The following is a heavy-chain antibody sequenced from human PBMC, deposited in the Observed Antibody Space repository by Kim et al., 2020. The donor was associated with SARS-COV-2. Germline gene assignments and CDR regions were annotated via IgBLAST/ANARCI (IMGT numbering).Heavy chain of an antibody. D-gene: IGHD5-18*01. Sequence: EQKFQGRVTITADESTSTAYMELSSLRSEDTAVYYWAREDTAMVGGGFDYWGQGTLVTVSS. CDR3: AREDTAMVGGGFDY. V-gene: IGHV1-69*01. J-gene: IGHJ4*02.